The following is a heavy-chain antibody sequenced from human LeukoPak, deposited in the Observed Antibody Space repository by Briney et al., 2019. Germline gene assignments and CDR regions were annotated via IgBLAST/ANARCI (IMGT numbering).Heavy chain of an antibody. D-gene: IGHD2-21*02. CDR3: ARAGTPTVGYYYGMDV. Sequence: SETLSLTCTVSGGSISSYYWSWIRQPPGKGLEWVGYIYYSGSTNYNPSLKSRVTISVDTSKNQFSLKLSSVTAADTAVYYCARAGTPTVGYYYGMDVWGQGTTVTVSS. J-gene: IGHJ6*02. V-gene: IGHV4-59*01. CDR1: GGSISSYY. CDR2: IYYSGST.